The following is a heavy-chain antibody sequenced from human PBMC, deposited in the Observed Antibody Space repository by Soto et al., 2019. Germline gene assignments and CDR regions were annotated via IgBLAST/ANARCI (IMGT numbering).Heavy chain of an antibody. CDR3: ARDPVYDYVWGSYRPVGLYGMDV. V-gene: IGHV1-46*01. CDR1: GYTFTSYY. D-gene: IGHD3-16*02. J-gene: IGHJ6*02. CDR2: INPSGGST. Sequence: ASVKVSCKASGYTFTSYYMHWVRQAPGQGLEWMGIINPSGGSTSYAQKFQGRVTMTRDTSTSTVYMELSSLRSEDTAMYYCARDPVYDYVWGSYRPVGLYGMDVWGQGTTVTVSS.